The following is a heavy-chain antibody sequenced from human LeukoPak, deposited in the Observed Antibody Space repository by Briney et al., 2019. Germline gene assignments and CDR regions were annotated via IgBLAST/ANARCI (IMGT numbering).Heavy chain of an antibody. D-gene: IGHD5-24*01. V-gene: IGHV3-7*03. Sequence: PGGSLRLSCAASGFTFSSYAMSWVRQAPGKGLEWVANIKQDGSEKYYVDSVKGRFTISRDNAKNSLYLQMNSLRAEDTAVYYCARGRFRDGYNSAYLDYWGQGTLVTVSS. CDR3: ARGRFRDGYNSAYLDY. J-gene: IGHJ4*02. CDR1: GFTFSSYA. CDR2: IKQDGSEK.